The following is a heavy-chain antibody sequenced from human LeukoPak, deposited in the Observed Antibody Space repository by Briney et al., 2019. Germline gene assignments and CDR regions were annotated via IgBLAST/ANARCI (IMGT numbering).Heavy chain of an antibody. V-gene: IGHV3-48*03. CDR3: AREVDGYCSGGSCGDI. Sequence: GGSLRLSCAASGFNFSSYEMNWVRQAPGKGLEWVSYISSSGSTIYYADSVKGRFTISRDNAKNSLYLQMNSLRAEDTAVCYCAREVDGYCSGGSCGDIWGQGTMVTVSS. J-gene: IGHJ3*02. D-gene: IGHD2-15*01. CDR1: GFNFSSYE. CDR2: ISSSGSTI.